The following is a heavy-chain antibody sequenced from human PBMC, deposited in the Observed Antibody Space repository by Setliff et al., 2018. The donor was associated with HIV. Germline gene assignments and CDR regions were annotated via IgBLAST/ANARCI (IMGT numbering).Heavy chain of an antibody. D-gene: IGHD3-10*01. CDR1: GGSIRNEDYF. J-gene: IGHJ4*02. CDR3: ARGGGRVVRGLIGMYYFDY. V-gene: IGHV4-61*02. CDR2: FYTSGST. Sequence: SETLSLTCTVSGGSIRNEDYFWSWIRQPAGKGLGWIGRFYTSGSTNYNPPFKSRVTISEGTSENQFSLKLTSVTAADTAIYYCARGGGRVVRGLIGMYYFDYWGQGILVTVSS.